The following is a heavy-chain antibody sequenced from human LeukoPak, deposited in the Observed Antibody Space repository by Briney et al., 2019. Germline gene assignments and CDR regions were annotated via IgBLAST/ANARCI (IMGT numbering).Heavy chain of an antibody. CDR2: NI. Sequence: PGGSLRLSCAASGFIFSTYSMNWVRQAPGKGLEWVSPNIYYADSVKGRFTISRDNAKNSLYLQMNSLRPEDTAVYYCARENSGSYYQFDCWGQGTLVTVSS. J-gene: IGHJ4*02. D-gene: IGHD1-26*01. CDR3: ARENSGSYYQFDC. V-gene: IGHV3-21*01. CDR1: GFIFSTYS.